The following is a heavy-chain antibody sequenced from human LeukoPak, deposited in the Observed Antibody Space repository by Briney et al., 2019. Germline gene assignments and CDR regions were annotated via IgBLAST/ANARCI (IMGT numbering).Heavy chain of an antibody. CDR3: ARRALYDFWSGYYIDY. CDR1: GGSISSGDYY. V-gene: IGHV4-30-4*08. Sequence: SQTLSLTCTVSGGSISSGDYYWSWIRQPPGKGLEWIGYIYYSGSTYYNPSLKSRVTISVDTSKNQFSLKLSSVTAADTAVYYCARRALYDFWSGYYIDYWGQGTLVTVSS. J-gene: IGHJ4*02. CDR2: IYYSGST. D-gene: IGHD3-3*01.